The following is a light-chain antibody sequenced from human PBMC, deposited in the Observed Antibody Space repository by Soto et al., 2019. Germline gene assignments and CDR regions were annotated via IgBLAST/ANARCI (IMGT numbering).Light chain of an antibody. CDR2: EVN. CDR1: SSDFSSYNR. V-gene: IGLV2-18*01. CDR3: SLCTTGGTYV. J-gene: IGLJ1*01. Sequence: SVRTQPQSVSGSPGQSVTISCAGTSSDFSSYNRVSWYQRPPGTGPQLIIYEVNNRPSGVPDRFSGSKSGNTASLTISGLQADDALEFYRSLCTTGGTYVIVTGTKV.